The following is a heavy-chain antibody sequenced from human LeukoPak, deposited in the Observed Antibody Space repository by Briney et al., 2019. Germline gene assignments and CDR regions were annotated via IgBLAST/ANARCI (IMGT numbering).Heavy chain of an antibody. J-gene: IGHJ6*03. Sequence: GASVKVSCKASGGTFSSYAISWVRQAPGQGLEWMGGIIPIFGTANYAQKFQGRVTITADESTSTAYMELSSLRSEDTAVYYCARDFGPRQLGFPREDYYYYMDVWGKGTTVTVSS. D-gene: IGHD6-6*01. CDR2: IIPIFGTA. CDR3: ARDFGPRQLGFPREDYYYYMDV. V-gene: IGHV1-69*01. CDR1: GGTFSSYA.